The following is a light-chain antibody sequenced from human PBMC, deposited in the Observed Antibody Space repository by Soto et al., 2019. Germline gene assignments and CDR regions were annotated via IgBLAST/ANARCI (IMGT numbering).Light chain of an antibody. J-gene: IGKJ1*01. CDR3: QQYNNWWT. CDR2: GAS. Sequence: EIVLTQSPGTLSLSPGERATLSCRASQSVSNSYLAWYQQKPGQAPRLLIYGASRRATGIPVRFSGSGSGTEFTLTISSLQSEDFAVYYCQQYNNWWTFGQGTKVDIK. CDR1: QSVSNSY. V-gene: IGKV3-20*01.